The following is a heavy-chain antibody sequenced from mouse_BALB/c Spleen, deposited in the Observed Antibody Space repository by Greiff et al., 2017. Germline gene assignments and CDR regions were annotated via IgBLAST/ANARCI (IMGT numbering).Heavy chain of an antibody. CDR1: GFTFSSYT. CDR3: ARHEGYYDYDGAWFAY. J-gene: IGHJ3*01. Sequence: EVKLVESGGGLVQPGGSLKLSCAASGFTFSSYTMSWVRQTPEKRLEWVAYISNGGGSTYYPDTVKGRFTISRDNAKNTLYLQMSSLKSEDTAMYYCARHEGYYDYDGAWFAYWGQGTLVTVSA. D-gene: IGHD2-4*01. V-gene: IGHV5-12-2*01. CDR2: ISNGGGST.